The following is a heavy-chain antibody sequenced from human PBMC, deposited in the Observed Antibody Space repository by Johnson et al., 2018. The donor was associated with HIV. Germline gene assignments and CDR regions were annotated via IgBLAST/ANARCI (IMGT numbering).Heavy chain of an antibody. J-gene: IGHJ3*02. CDR3: ARDGMAATKANI. CDR1: GFNFGGYW. V-gene: IGHV3-30*03. Sequence: QVQLVESGGGLVQPGGSLRLSCAASGFNFGGYWMSWVRQAPAKGLEWVAAISYDGSDKYHADSVKGRFTISRDSSKNTLYLEMNTLRPEDTAVYYCARDGMAATKANIWGQGTMVTVSS. CDR2: ISYDGSDK. D-gene: IGHD1-14*01.